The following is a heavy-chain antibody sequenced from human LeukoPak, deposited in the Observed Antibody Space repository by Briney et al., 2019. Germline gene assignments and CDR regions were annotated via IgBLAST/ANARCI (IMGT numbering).Heavy chain of an antibody. D-gene: IGHD7-27*01. CDR2: ISGSSSYI. Sequence: GGSLRLSCAASGFTFSSYSMNWVRQAPGKGLEWVSSISGSSSYIYYADSVKGRFTISRDNAKNSLYLQMNSLRAEDTAVYYCARDPQLGFYFDYWGQGTLVTVSS. J-gene: IGHJ4*02. CDR3: ARDPQLGFYFDY. CDR1: GFTFSSYS. V-gene: IGHV3-21*01.